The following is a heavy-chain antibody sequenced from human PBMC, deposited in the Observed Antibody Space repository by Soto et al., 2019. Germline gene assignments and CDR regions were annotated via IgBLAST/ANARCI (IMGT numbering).Heavy chain of an antibody. J-gene: IGHJ4*02. D-gene: IGHD3-10*01. CDR1: GYTFTSYG. Sequence: ASVKVSCKASGYTFTSYGISWVRQAPGQGLEWMGWINPNSGGTNYAQKFQGWVTMTRDTSISTAYMELSRLRSDDTAVYYCARGRGVGSCYFDYWGQGTLVTV. CDR2: INPNSGGT. CDR3: ARGRGVGSCYFDY. V-gene: IGHV1-2*04.